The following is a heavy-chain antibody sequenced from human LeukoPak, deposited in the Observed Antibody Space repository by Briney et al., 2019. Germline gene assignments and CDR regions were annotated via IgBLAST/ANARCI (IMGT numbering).Heavy chain of an antibody. CDR3: AKDPVVVYSSSSGY. CDR1: GFTFSSYA. D-gene: IGHD6-6*01. V-gene: IGHV3-23*01. J-gene: IGHJ4*02. CDR2: ISGSGGST. Sequence: GGSLRLSCAASGFTFSSYATRWVRQAPGKGLEWVSAISGSGGSTYYADSVKGRFTISRDNSKNTLYLQMNSLRAEDTAVYYCAKDPVVVYSSSSGYWGQGTLVTVSS.